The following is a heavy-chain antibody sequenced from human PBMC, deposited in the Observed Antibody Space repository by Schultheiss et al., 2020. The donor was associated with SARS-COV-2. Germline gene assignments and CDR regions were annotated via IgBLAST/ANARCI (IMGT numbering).Heavy chain of an antibody. D-gene: IGHD6-19*01. V-gene: IGHV3-74*01. CDR3: AKGYSSGWYRALDC. CDR2: INNDGSST. J-gene: IGHJ4*02. CDR1: GITFSTYW. Sequence: GGSLRLSCAASGITFSTYWMHWVRQVPGKGLVWVSRINNDGSSTTYADSVKGRFTISRDNSKNTLYLQMNSLRAEDTAVYYCAKGYSSGWYRALDCWGQGTLVTVSS.